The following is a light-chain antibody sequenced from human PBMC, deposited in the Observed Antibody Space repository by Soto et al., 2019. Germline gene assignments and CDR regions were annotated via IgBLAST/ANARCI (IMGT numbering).Light chain of an antibody. J-gene: IGKJ5*01. CDR3: QQSYSFSPDT. V-gene: IGKV1-39*01. CDR1: QNINTY. CDR2: VAS. Sequence: DIQMTQSPSSLSASVGDRVTITCRASQNINTYLNWYQQKPGKAPKLLIYVASSLQSGVPSRFSGGGSGTEFTLTISSLQPDDFATYYCQQSYSFSPDTFGQGTRLEV.